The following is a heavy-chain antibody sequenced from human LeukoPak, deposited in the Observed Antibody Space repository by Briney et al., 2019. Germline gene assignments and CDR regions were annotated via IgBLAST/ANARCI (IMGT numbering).Heavy chain of an antibody. Sequence: SETLSLTCTVSGGSISSYYWGWIRQSPEKGLEWIGSIYYTGGTHYSPSLKSRVTISVDTSKNQFSLRLSSVTAADTAVYYCARHGGTRITVIQVYYFDYWGQGTLVTVSS. D-gene: IGHD1-14*01. CDR3: ARHGGTRITVIQVYYFDY. J-gene: IGHJ4*02. CDR1: GGSISSYY. CDR2: IYYTGGT. V-gene: IGHV4-39*01.